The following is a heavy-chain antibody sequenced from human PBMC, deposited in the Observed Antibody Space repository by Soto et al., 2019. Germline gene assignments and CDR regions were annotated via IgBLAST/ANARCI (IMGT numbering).Heavy chain of an antibody. V-gene: IGHV4-34*01. D-gene: IGHD7-27*01. CDR2: INHSGGA. Sequence: QVQLQQWGAGLLKPSETLSLTCAVYGGSFSGYYWNWIRQPPGKGLEWIGEINHSGGANYNPSLKSRDTISVDTSKNQFSLKLSSVTAADTAVYYCARGWGRIFDYWGQGTLVTVSS. CDR1: GGSFSGYY. CDR3: ARGWGRIFDY. J-gene: IGHJ4*02.